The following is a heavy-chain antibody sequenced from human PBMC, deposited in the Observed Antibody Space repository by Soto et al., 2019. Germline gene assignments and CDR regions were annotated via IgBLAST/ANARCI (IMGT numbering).Heavy chain of an antibody. D-gene: IGHD2-2*02. CDR3: VRDSSDIVVVPATIEGVRAP. CDR1: GFTFSDYY. V-gene: IGHV3-11*06. Sequence: QVHLVESGGDLVKPGGSLRLSCSASGFTFSDYYMSWIRQAPGKGLECVSYISSSSSTRYADSVKGRFTISRDNAKNSLYLQMNRLRAEDTAVYYCVRDSSDIVVVPATIEGVRAPWGQGTLVTVSS. J-gene: IGHJ5*02. CDR2: ISSSSST.